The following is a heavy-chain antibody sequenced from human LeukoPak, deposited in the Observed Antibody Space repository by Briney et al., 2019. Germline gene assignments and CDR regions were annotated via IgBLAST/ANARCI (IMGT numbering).Heavy chain of an antibody. Sequence: GGSLRLSCAASGFTFRGHWMHWVRQAPGKGLVWVSRIKSDGTSTTYADSVKGRFTISRDNAKNTLYLQMTSLRVEDTAEYFCAREDYDDDGWYFDLWGRGTLVTVSS. D-gene: IGHD4-17*01. CDR1: GFTFRGHW. V-gene: IGHV3-74*01. J-gene: IGHJ2*01. CDR3: AREDYDDDGWYFDL. CDR2: IKSDGTST.